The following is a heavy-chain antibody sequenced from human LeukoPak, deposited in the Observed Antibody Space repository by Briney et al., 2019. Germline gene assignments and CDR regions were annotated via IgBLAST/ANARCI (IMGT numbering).Heavy chain of an antibody. CDR2: IKSKTDGGTT. CDR3: TTDYYYDSSGYWNYYYYYGMDV. D-gene: IGHD3-22*01. CDR1: GFTFSNAW. V-gene: IGHV3-15*01. J-gene: IGHJ6*02. Sequence: GGSLRLSCAASGFTFSNAWMSWVRQAPGKGLEWVGRIKSKTDGGTTDYAAPVKGRFTISRDDSKNTLCLRMNSLKTEDTAVYYCTTDYYYDSSGYWNYYYYYGMDVWGQGTTVTVSS.